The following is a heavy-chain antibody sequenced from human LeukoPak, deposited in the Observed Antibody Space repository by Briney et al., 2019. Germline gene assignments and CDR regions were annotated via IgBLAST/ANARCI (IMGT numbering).Heavy chain of an antibody. J-gene: IGHJ6*03. D-gene: IGHD6-13*01. CDR1: DYTFTKYG. Sequence: ASVKVSCKASDYTFTKYGISWVRQAPGQGLEGMGWVIAYNDNTNYAEEFQGRVTMTTSTSTSTAYMELRSLTSDDTAVYYCARYGIGAAAGGDYMDVWGKGTTVTVSS. CDR2: VIAYNDNT. CDR3: ARYGIGAAAGGDYMDV. V-gene: IGHV1-18*01.